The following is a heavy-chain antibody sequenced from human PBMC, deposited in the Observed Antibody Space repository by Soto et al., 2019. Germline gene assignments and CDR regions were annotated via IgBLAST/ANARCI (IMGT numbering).Heavy chain of an antibody. Sequence: GASVKVSCKASGGTFSSYAISWVRQAPGQGLEWMGGIIPIFGTANYAQKFQGRVTMTEDTSTDTAYMELSSLRSEDTAVYYCATDWNYDLNFHHWGQGTLVTVSS. D-gene: IGHD1-7*01. CDR2: IIPIFGTA. CDR1: GGTFSSYA. CDR3: ATDWNYDLNFHH. J-gene: IGHJ1*01. V-gene: IGHV1-69*06.